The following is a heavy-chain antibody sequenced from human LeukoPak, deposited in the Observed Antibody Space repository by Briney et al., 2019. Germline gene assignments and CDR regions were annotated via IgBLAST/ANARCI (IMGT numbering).Heavy chain of an antibody. Sequence: EASVKVSCKASVYTFTDYYIHSVLQAPGQGLEWMGWVVPNSGATKYAQKFQGRVTMTRDTSISTAYVELSSLGSDDTAVYYCARAEPHLHYWGQGTLVTVSS. CDR2: VVPNSGAT. V-gene: IGHV1-2*03. J-gene: IGHJ4*02. CDR3: ARAEPHLHY. CDR1: VYTFTDYY.